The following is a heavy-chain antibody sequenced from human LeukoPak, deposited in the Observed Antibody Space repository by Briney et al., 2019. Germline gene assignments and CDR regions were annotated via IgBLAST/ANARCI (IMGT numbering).Heavy chain of an antibody. V-gene: IGHV3-23*01. CDR2: INDRGIAT. D-gene: IGHD5-18*01. Sequence: GGSLRLSCAASGFTFSNYAMSWVRQAPGKGLEWVSTINDRGIATYYADSVKGRFTISRDNSKNTLSLQVSSLRAEDTAIYYCAKGLKTAVGPYRGYHYYMDVWGKGTTVTVSS. CDR3: AKGLKTAVGPYRGYHYYMDV. CDR1: GFTFSNYA. J-gene: IGHJ6*03.